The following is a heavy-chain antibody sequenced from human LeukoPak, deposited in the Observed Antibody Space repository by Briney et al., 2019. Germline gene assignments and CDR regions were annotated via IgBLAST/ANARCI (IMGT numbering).Heavy chain of an antibody. CDR3: ARAQAILLWFGELDWFDP. Sequence: ASVKVSCKASGYTFTSYYMHWVRQATGQGLEWMGWMNPNSGNTGYAQKFQGRVTMTRNTSISTAYMELSSLRSEDTAVYYCARAQAILLWFGELDWFDPWGQGTLVTVSS. CDR1: GYTFTSYY. D-gene: IGHD3-10*01. J-gene: IGHJ5*02. V-gene: IGHV1-8*02. CDR2: MNPNSGNT.